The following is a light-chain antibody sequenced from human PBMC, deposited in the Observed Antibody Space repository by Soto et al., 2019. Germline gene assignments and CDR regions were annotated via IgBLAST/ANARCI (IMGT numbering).Light chain of an antibody. CDR1: QGISNY. J-gene: IGKJ1*01. CDR3: QKYNKAPWT. CDR2: AAS. V-gene: IGKV1-27*01. Sequence: DIQMTQSPSSLSASVGDRVTITCRASQGISNYLAWYQQRPGKRPKFLTYAASTLQSGVPSRFSGSGFGTDFSLTISSLQPEDVATYYCQKYNKAPWTFGQGTKVEIK.